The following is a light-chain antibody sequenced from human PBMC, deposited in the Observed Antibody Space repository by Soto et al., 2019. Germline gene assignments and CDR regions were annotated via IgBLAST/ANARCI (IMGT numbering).Light chain of an antibody. V-gene: IGLV2-14*01. Sequence: QSVLAHPASVFGASGQSITISCTVTRIHVVYYYYVSWYRQHPGIAPRLMIYQVNNLPSGVSNRFSGSKSGNTASLTISGLQAEDQADYYCSSCTSSSNRLYVFGTGTKVTVL. CDR2: QVN. CDR1: RIHVVYYYY. J-gene: IGLJ1*01. CDR3: SSCTSSSNRLYV.